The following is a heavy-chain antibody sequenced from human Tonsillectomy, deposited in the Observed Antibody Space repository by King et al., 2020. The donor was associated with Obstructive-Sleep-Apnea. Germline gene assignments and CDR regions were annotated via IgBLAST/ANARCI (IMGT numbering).Heavy chain of an antibody. D-gene: IGHD2-2*01. J-gene: IGHJ4*02. Sequence: VQLVQSGAEVKKPGASVKVSCQASGYTFTSYDIIWGRQAPGQGLEWMGWMNPDSGNTGYAQKFQGRVAMTRNKSITTAYMELSSLISEDTAVYYCARRRGAGSSDYWGQGTLVTVSS. V-gene: IGHV1-8*01. CDR2: MNPDSGNT. CDR3: ARRRGAGSSDY. CDR1: GYTFTSYD.